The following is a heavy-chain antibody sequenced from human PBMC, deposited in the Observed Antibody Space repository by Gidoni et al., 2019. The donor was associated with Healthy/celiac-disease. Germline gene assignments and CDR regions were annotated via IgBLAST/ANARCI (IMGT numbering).Heavy chain of an antibody. V-gene: IGHV1-2*06. CDR1: GYTFTGYY. J-gene: IGHJ5*02. D-gene: IGHD2-2*01. CDR3: ARSPGSIGYCSSTSCYGWFDP. Sequence: QVQLVQSGAEVKTPGASVKVSCKASGYTFTGYYMTCVRQAPGQGLEWMGRINPNSGGTNYAQKFQGRVTMTRDTSISTAYMELSRLRSDDTAVYYCARSPGSIGYCSSTSCYGWFDPWGQGTLVTVSS. CDR2: INPNSGGT.